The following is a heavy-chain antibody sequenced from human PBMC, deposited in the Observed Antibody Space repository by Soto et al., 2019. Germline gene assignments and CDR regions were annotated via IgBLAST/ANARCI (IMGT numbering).Heavy chain of an antibody. CDR3: AKPSTRDYYYGMDV. Sequence: SETLSLTCTVSGGSISNNDFYWAWIRQPPGKGLQWIGSFSYSGTTYYSPSLKSRVTVSVDTSKNQFSLKVSSVTAADTAIYYCAKPSTRDYYYGMDVWGQGTTVTVSS. CDR2: FSYSGTT. J-gene: IGHJ6*02. CDR1: GGSISNNDFY. D-gene: IGHD2-2*01. V-gene: IGHV4-39*01.